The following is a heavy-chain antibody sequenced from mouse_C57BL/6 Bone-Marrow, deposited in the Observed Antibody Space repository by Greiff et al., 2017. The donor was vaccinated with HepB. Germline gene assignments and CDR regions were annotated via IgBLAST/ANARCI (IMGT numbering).Heavy chain of an antibody. CDR2: INYDGSST. J-gene: IGHJ2*01. D-gene: IGHD2-4*01. CDR1: GFTFSDYY. Sequence: EVHLVESEGGLVQPGSSMKLSCTASGFTFSDYYMAWVRQVPEKGLEWVANINYDGSSTYYLDSLKSRFIISRDNAKNILYLQMSSLKSEDTATYYCARDGGMITTYFDYWGQGTTLTVSS. V-gene: IGHV5-16*01. CDR3: ARDGGMITTYFDY.